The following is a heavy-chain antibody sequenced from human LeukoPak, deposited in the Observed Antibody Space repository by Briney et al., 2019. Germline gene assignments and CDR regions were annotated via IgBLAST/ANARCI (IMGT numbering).Heavy chain of an antibody. D-gene: IGHD6-13*01. CDR3: ARVEGAAAAGLIYYYYGMDV. Sequence: SETLSLTCTVSGGSISSSSYYWGWIRQPPGKGLEWIGSIYYSGSTYYNPSLKSRVTISVDTSKNEFSLKLSSVTAADTAVYYCARVEGAAAAGLIYYYYGMDVWGQGTTVTVSS. J-gene: IGHJ6*02. V-gene: IGHV4-39*07. CDR1: GGSISSSSYY. CDR2: IYYSGST.